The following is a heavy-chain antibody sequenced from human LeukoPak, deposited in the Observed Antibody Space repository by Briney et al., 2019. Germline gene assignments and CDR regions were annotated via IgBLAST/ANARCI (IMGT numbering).Heavy chain of an antibody. J-gene: IGHJ5*02. V-gene: IGHV4-39*07. CDR2: MHHSGGT. CDR3: ARDWENYYDSSGYRIWFDP. CDR1: GGSITNILYY. Sequence: SETLSLTCSVSGGSITNILYYWGWIRQPPRKGLEWIGSMHHSGGTFYNPSLKSRVTISGDTSKNQFSLKLSSVTAADTAVYYCARDWENYYDSSGYRIWFDPWGQGTLVTVSS. D-gene: IGHD3-22*01.